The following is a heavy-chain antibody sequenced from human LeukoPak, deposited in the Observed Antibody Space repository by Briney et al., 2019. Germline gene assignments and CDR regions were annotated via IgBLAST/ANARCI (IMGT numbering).Heavy chain of an antibody. D-gene: IGHD3-22*01. CDR2: IIPILGIA. CDR1: GDTFSSYA. J-gene: IGHJ4*02. CDR3: ARDFLDYDSSGYYSDCGTFDY. Sequence: ASVKVSCKASGDTFSSYAISWVRQAPGQGLEWMGRIIPILGIANYAQKFQGRVTITADKSTSTAYMELSSLRSEDTAVYYCARDFLDYDSSGYYSDCGTFDYWGQGTLVTVSS. V-gene: IGHV1-69*10.